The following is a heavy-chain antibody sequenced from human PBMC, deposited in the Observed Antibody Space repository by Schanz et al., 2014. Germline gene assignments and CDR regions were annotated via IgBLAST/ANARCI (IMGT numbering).Heavy chain of an antibody. CDR1: GGTFNSYT. CDR3: ARGTMPGAFDI. D-gene: IGHD1-26*01. Sequence: QVQLVQSGAEVKKPGSSMKVSCKASGGTFNSYTIHWVRQAPGQGLEWMGRIIPILDVGNYAQQFQGRVTFTADKSTSTAYMELSSLRYEDTALYYCARGTMPGAFDIWGQGTMVTVSS. V-gene: IGHV1-69*02. CDR2: IIPILDVG. J-gene: IGHJ3*02.